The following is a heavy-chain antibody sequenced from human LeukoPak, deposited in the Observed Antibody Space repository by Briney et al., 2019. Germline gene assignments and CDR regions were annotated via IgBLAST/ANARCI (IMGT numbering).Heavy chain of an antibody. D-gene: IGHD2-15*01. Sequence: GASVKASCKASGGTFSSYAISWVRQAPGQGLEWMGGIIPIFGTANYAQKFQGRVTITTDESTSTAYMELSSLRSEDTAVYYCARGYCSGGSCYGYRNWFDPWGQGTLVTVSS. J-gene: IGHJ5*02. V-gene: IGHV1-69*05. CDR1: GGTFSSYA. CDR3: ARGYCSGGSCYGYRNWFDP. CDR2: IIPIFGTA.